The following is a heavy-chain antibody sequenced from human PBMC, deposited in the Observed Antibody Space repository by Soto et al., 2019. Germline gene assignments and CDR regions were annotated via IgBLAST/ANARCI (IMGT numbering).Heavy chain of an antibody. V-gene: IGHV3-23*01. D-gene: IGHD3-16*01. CDR3: AKDLQGDDYTIDY. CDR1: GFTFSSYA. CDR2: ISGSGGST. Sequence: EVQVLESGGGLVQPGGSLRLSCAASGFTFSSYAMSWVRQAPGKGLEWVSAISGSGGSTYYADSVKGRFTLTRDNSKNTIHLQMNSLRAEDTAVYYCAKDLQGDDYTIDYWGQGTLVTVSS. J-gene: IGHJ4*02.